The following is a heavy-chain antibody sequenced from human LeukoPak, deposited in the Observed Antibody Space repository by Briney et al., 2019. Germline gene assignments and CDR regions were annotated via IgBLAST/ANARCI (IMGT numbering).Heavy chain of an antibody. Sequence: GGSLRLSCAAPRFTFSNYVMSWVRQAPGKGLEWVSAISGSGSLTFYADSVKGRFTISRDNAKNSLYLQMNSLRAEDTAVYYCARDQGSAYYYDSSGYYYFDYWGQGTLVTVSS. CDR1: RFTFSNYV. D-gene: IGHD3-22*01. J-gene: IGHJ4*02. CDR3: ARDQGSAYYYDSSGYYYFDY. V-gene: IGHV3-23*01. CDR2: ISGSGSLT.